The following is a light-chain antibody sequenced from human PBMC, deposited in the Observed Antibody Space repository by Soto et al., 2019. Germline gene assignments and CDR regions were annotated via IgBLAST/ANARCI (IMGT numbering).Light chain of an antibody. Sequence: QPVLTQSPSASASLGASVKLTCTLSSGHGNYVIAWHQQQQEKGPRYLMKVKSDGSHNKGDGIPDRFSGSSSGAERYLAISSLQSEDEADYYCQTWDTGIVVFGGGTKVTVL. CDR1: SGHGNYV. CDR3: QTWDTGIVV. J-gene: IGLJ2*01. CDR2: VKSDGSH. V-gene: IGLV4-69*01.